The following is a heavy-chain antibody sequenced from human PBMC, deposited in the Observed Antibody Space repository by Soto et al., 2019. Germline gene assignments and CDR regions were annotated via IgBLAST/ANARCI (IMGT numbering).Heavy chain of an antibody. Sequence: QVHLVESGGGVVHTGRSLRLSCAASGFTFNTYAMHWVRQAPGKGLEWVAVISYDGFNKYYTDSVKGRFTISRDNSKNTLYLRMNSLKPEDSAVYYCAGVEDEGGSYYDWGQGTLVTVSS. CDR1: GFTFNTYA. CDR3: AGVEDEGGSYYD. D-gene: IGHD1-26*01. CDR2: ISYDGFNK. V-gene: IGHV3-30*10. J-gene: IGHJ4*02.